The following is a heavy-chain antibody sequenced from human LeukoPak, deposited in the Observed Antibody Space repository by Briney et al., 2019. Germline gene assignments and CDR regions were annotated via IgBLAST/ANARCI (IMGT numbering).Heavy chain of an antibody. CDR2: IIPIFGTA. V-gene: IGHV1-69*05. CDR1: GGTFSSYA. Sequence: SVKVSCKASGGTFSSYAISWVRQAPGQGLEWMGRIIPIFGTANYAQKFRGRVTITTDESTSTAYMELSSLRSEDTAVYYCARDLLYIMEDYYDSSGTLDYWGQGTLATVSS. J-gene: IGHJ4*02. D-gene: IGHD3-22*01. CDR3: ARDLLYIMEDYYDSSGTLDY.